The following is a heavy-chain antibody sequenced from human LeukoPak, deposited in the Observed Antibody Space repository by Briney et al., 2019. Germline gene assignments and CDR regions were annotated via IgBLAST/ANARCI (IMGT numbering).Heavy chain of an antibody. CDR3: ARSSSSSWYGYYYYMDV. CDR2: IYTSGST. Sequence: PSETLSLTCTVSGGPISSYYWSWIRQPAGKGLEWIGRIYTSGSTNYNPSLTSRVTMSVDTSKNQFSLKLSSVTAADTAVYFCARSSSSSWYGYYYYMDVWGKGTTVTVSS. CDR1: GGPISSYY. V-gene: IGHV4-4*07. D-gene: IGHD6-13*01. J-gene: IGHJ6*03.